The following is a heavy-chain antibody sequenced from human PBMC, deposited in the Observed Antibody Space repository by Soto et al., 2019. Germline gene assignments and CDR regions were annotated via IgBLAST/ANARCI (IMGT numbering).Heavy chain of an antibody. V-gene: IGHV4-59*12. CDR1: GGSTTTYY. Sequence: SETLSLTCTVSGGSTTTYYWSWIRQPPGKGLEWIGYIFFSGSAKYNSSLESRVTISVDTSKNQFSLEMSSLTAADTAVYYCARGTRLHFVGAYYFDHWGQGALVTVSS. J-gene: IGHJ4*02. CDR3: ARGTRLHFVGAYYFDH. D-gene: IGHD3-3*02. CDR2: IFFSGSA.